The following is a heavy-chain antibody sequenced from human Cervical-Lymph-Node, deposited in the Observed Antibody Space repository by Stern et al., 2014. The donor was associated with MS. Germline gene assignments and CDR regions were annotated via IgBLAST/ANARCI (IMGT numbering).Heavy chain of an antibody. J-gene: IGHJ4*02. Sequence: VQLEESGAEVKKPGASVKVSCKASGYTFTNYDVNWVRQATGQGLEWIGWMNPNSGNSGAAQKFQGRATLNGNNSINTAYMELKSLKFDDTATYFCTTSQGAFWGQGTVVTVSS. V-gene: IGHV1-8*01. CDR1: GYTFTNYD. CDR2: MNPNSGNS. CDR3: TTSQGAF. D-gene: IGHD3-16*01.